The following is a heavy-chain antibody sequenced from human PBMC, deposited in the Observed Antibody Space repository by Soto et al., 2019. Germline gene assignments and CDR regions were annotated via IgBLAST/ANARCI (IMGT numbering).Heavy chain of an antibody. D-gene: IGHD3-9*01. CDR3: ARVLRYFDWLGPDY. Sequence: GGSLRLSCAASGFTFSSYWMSWVRQAPGKGLEWVANIKQGGSEKYYVDSVKGRFTISRDNAKNSLYLQMNSLRAEDTAVYYCARVLRYFDWLGPDYWGQGTLVTVSS. V-gene: IGHV3-7*04. CDR1: GFTFSSYW. CDR2: IKQGGSEK. J-gene: IGHJ4*02.